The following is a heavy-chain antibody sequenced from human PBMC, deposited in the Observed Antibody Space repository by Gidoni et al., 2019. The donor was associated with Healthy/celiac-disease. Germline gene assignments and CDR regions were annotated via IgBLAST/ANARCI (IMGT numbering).Heavy chain of an antibody. D-gene: IGHD3-10*01. CDR2: ICWDDDK. J-gene: IGHJ3*02. V-gene: IGHV2-5*02. Sequence: QITVKESGPTLVKPTQTLTLTWTFSGFSPSTRGVGVGWIRQPPGKALEWFALICWDDDKRYNPSLKSRLIITKDTSNKQVGLTTTNMDHVDTATYYCAYSFEEFYSFDIWGQGTLVAVSS. CDR3: AYSFEEFYSFDI. CDR1: GFSPSTRGVG.